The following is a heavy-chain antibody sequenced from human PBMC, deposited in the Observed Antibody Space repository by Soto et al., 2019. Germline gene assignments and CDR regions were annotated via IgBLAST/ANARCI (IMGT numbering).Heavy chain of an antibody. CDR3: AHSGFDY. J-gene: IGHJ4*02. Sequence: QVQLVESGGGVVQPGRSLRLSCAASGFSFSSYVMHWVRQAPGKGLEWVAFISSDGSNEHYADSVKGRFTISRDNSKNTLYLQMNSLRAEDTAVYYCAHSGFDYWGQGTLVIISS. V-gene: IGHV3-30*03. D-gene: IGHD2-15*01. CDR1: GFSFSSYV. CDR2: ISSDGSNE.